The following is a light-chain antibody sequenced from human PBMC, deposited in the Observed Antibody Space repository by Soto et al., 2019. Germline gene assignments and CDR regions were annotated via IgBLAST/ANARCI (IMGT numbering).Light chain of an antibody. CDR1: QGISSY. Sequence: AIRMTQSPSSLSASTGDRVTITCRASQGISSYLAWYQQKPGKAPKLLIYAASTLQSGVPSRFSGSGSGTEFTLSISCLQSEDFATYYCQQYYSYPRGLGQGTKVEIK. CDR2: AAS. V-gene: IGKV1-8*01. CDR3: QQYYSYPRG. J-gene: IGKJ1*01.